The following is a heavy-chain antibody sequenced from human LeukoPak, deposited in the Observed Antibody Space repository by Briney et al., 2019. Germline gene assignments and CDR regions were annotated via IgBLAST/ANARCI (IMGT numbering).Heavy chain of an antibody. CDR2: IRYDGSNK. J-gene: IGHJ3*02. D-gene: IGHD3-22*01. CDR3: AKSTGYYFFHPDAFDI. Sequence: GGSLRLSCAAPGFTFSSYGMHWVRQAPGKGLEWVAFIRYDGSNKYYADSVKGRFTISRDNSRNTLYLQMNSLRAEDTAVYYCAKSTGYYFFHPDAFDIWGQGTMVTVSS. CDR1: GFTFSSYG. V-gene: IGHV3-30*02.